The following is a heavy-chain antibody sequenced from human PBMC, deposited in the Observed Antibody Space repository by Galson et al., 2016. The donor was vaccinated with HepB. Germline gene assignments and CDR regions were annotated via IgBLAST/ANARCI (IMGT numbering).Heavy chain of an antibody. J-gene: IGHJ2*01. Sequence: LRLSCAASGFTFRDSTMTWVRQAPGKGLHWVSTITGSGVSSYCADSVKGRFTTSRDNSKNILYLQMNSLRADDTAVYYCAKDGGTWGYYYGDWNLDLWGRGTLVTVSS. CDR2: ITGSGVSS. V-gene: IGHV3-23*01. D-gene: IGHD3-16*01. CDR1: GFTFRDST. CDR3: AKDGGTWGYYYGDWNLDL.